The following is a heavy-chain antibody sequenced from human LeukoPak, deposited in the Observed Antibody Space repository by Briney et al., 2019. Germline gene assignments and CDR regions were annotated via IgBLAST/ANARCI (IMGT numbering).Heavy chain of an antibody. CDR1: GGSISSYY. CDR3: ARGYDFWSGSGAFDI. J-gene: IGHJ3*02. CDR2: IYTSGST. V-gene: IGHV4-4*07. Sequence: SEALSLTCTVSGGSISSYYWSWIRQPAGKGLEWIGRIYTSGSTNYNPSLKSRVTMSVDTSKNQFSLKLSSVTAADTAVYYCARGYDFWSGSGAFDIWGQGTMVTVSS. D-gene: IGHD3-3*01.